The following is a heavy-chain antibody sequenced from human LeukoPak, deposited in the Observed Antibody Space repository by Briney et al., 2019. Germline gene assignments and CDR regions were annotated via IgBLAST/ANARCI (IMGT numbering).Heavy chain of an antibody. Sequence: GGSLRLSCAASGFTFSSYAMSWVRQAPGKGLEWVSAISGSGGSTYYADSVKGRFTISRDNSKNTLYLQMNSLRAEDTAVYYCAKYVGGVIVAVIQRPLDHWGQGTLVTVSS. CDR1: GFTFSSYA. CDR3: AKYVGGVIVAVIQRPLDH. CDR2: ISGSGGST. D-gene: IGHD3-22*01. V-gene: IGHV3-23*01. J-gene: IGHJ4*02.